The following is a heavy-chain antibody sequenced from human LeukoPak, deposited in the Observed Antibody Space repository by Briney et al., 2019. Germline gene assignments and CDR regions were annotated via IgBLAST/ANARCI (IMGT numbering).Heavy chain of an antibody. CDR1: GFTFSSYW. CDR3: ARVAAARLYYYYYYMDV. Sequence: GGSLRLSCAASGFTFSSYWMSWVRQAPGKGLEWVANIKQDGSEKYYVDSVKGRFTISRDNAKNSLYLQMNSLRAEDTAVYYCARVAAARLYYYYYYMDVWGKGTTVTVSS. CDR2: IKQDGSEK. V-gene: IGHV3-7*01. D-gene: IGHD6-13*01. J-gene: IGHJ6*03.